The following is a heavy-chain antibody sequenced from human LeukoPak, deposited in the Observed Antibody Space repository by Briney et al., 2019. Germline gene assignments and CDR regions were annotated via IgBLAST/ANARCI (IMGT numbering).Heavy chain of an antibody. CDR3: AKDKYDSSGPIDY. J-gene: IGHJ4*02. D-gene: IGHD3-22*01. CDR1: GFTFSSYG. V-gene: IGHV3-30*18. CDR2: ISYDGSNK. Sequence: GRSLRLSCAASGFTFSSYGMHWVRQAPGKGLEWVAVISYDGSNKYYADSAKGRFTISRDNSKNTVYLQMNSLRAEDMAVYYCAKDKYDSSGPIDYWGQGTLVTVSS.